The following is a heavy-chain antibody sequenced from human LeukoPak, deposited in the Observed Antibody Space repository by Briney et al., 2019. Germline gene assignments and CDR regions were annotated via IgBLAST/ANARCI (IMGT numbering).Heavy chain of an antibody. J-gene: IGHJ4*02. Sequence: PGRSLRLSCAASGFTFSSYGMHWDRQAPGKGLEWVAAISYDGSNKYYADSVKGRFTISRDNSKNTLYLQMNSLRAEDTAVYYCAKVAVAGIDSDYWGQGTLVTVSS. CDR2: ISYDGSNK. CDR3: AKVAVAGIDSDY. CDR1: GFTFSSYG. D-gene: IGHD6-19*01. V-gene: IGHV3-30*18.